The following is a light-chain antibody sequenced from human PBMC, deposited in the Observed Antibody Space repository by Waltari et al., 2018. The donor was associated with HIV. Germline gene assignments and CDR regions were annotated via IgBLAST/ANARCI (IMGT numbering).Light chain of an antibody. V-gene: IGKV2-30*01. CDR1: QALVYQDGNTY. J-gene: IGKJ2*01. CDR3: MQGTHWPYT. CDR2: KVS. Sequence: DVEMTQSPLSLPVTLGQTASLSCRSSQALVYQDGNTYLSWFHQRTGHSPRRLIFKVSEPGSGVPDRFSGSESGTEFTLNITRVEAEDVGIYYCMQGTHWPYTFGQGTLLQIK.